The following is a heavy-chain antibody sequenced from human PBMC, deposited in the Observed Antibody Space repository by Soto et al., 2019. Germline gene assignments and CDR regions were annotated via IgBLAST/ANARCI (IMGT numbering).Heavy chain of an antibody. D-gene: IGHD1-20*01. V-gene: IGHV1-2*04. Sequence: ASVKVSCKASGYTFTGYYMHWVRQAVGQGLEWMGWINPNSGGTNYAQKFQGWVTMTRDTSISTAYMELSRLRSDDTAVYYCARAYNWNYYYGMDVWGQGTXVTVSS. CDR3: ARAYNWNYYYGMDV. CDR2: INPNSGGT. CDR1: GYTFTGYY. J-gene: IGHJ6*02.